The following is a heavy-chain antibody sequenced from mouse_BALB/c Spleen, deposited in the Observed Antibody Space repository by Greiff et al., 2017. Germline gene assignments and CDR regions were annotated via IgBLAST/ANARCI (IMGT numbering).Heavy chain of an antibody. CDR3: VRGGLGAMDY. J-gene: IGHJ4*01. CDR2: IRSKSNNYAT. V-gene: IGHV10-3*03. D-gene: IGHD4-1*01. Sequence: DVHLVESGGGLVQPKGSLKLSCAASGFTFNTYAMHWVCQAPGKGLEWVARIRSKSNNYATYYADSVKDRFTISRDDSQSMLYLQMNNLKTEDTAMYYCVRGGLGAMDYWGQGTSVTVSS. CDR1: GFTFNTYA.